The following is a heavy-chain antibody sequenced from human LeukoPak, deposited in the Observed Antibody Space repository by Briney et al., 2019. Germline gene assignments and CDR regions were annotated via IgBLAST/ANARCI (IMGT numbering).Heavy chain of an antibody. CDR1: GGSISSYY. V-gene: IGHV4-59*01. D-gene: IGHD3-10*01. CDR2: IYYSGST. CDR3: ARAGASGSYLHWFDP. J-gene: IGHJ5*02. Sequence: PSETLSLTCTVSGGSISSYYWSWIRQPPGKGLEWIGYIYYSGSTNYNPSLKSRVTISVDTSKNQFSLKLFSVTAADTAVYYCARAGASGSYLHWFDPWGQGTLVTVSS.